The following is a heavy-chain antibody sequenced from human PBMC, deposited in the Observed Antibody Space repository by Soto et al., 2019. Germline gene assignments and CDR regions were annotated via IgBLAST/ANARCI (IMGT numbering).Heavy chain of an antibody. V-gene: IGHV4-4*02. CDR1: SGSISDDHW. J-gene: IGHJ1*01. CDR2: IHHSGRT. CDR3: ATNGYYSCVY. D-gene: IGHD3-22*01. Sequence: ASETLSLTCAVSSGSISDDHWWSWVRHSPGEGLEWIGGIHHSGRTTYNPSPTSRVTISVDKSKNQLFPELNSVTAADAAVYYCATNGYYSCVYWGEAILVTVSS.